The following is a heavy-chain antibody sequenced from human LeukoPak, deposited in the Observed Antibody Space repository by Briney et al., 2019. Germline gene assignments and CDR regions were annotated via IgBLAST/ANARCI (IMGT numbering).Heavy chain of an antibody. V-gene: IGHV1-2*02. CDR2: INPNSGGT. CDR3: ARDSAATVVSFDY. CDR1: GYTFTGYY. Sequence: ASVKVSCKASGYTFTGYYMHWVRQAPGQGLEWMGWINPNSGGTNYAQKFQGRVTMTRDTSISTAYMELSGLRSDDTAVYYCARDSAATVVSFDYWGQGTLVTVSS. J-gene: IGHJ4*02. D-gene: IGHD4-23*01.